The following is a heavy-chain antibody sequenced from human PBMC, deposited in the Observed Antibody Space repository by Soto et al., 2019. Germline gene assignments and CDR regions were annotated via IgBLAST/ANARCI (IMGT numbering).Heavy chain of an antibody. CDR3: ARVGDGYDVFDI. CDR2: INSDWSSI. CDR1: GFSSTWPR. J-gene: IGHJ3*02. D-gene: IGHD5-12*01. Sequence: QSLSWASCGFSSTWPRMHWRRQAPGKGLVWVWRINSDWSSINYADSVKGRFTISRDKAKSTLYLQMSSLRAEDTAVYYCARVGDGYDVFDIWGQGTMVTVSS. V-gene: IGHV3-74*01.